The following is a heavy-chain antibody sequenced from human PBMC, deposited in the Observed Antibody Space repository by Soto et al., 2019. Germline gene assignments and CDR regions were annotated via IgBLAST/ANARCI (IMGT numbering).Heavy chain of an antibody. CDR1: GFSLSTSGVG. D-gene: IGHD2-15*01. CDR3: ARRSCSGGSCYSYFDY. CDR2: IYWDDDN. Sequence: GSGPTLVNPTQTLTLTCTCSGFSLSTSGVGVGWIRQPPGKALEWLALIYWDDDNRYSPSLKSRLTITKDTSKNQVVLTMTDVDPVDTATYYCARRSCSGGSCYSYFDYWGQGTLVTVSS. V-gene: IGHV2-5*02. J-gene: IGHJ4*02.